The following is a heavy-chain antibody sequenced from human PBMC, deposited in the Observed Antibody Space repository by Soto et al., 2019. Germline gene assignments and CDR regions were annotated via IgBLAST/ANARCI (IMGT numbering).Heavy chain of an antibody. J-gene: IGHJ4*02. D-gene: IGHD2-15*01. Sequence: PSETLSLTCTVSGGSISSGDYYWSWIRQPPGKGLEWIGYIYYSGSTYYNPSLKSRVTISVDTSKNQFSLKLSSVTAADTAVYYCARALGYCGGGSCHFDYWGQGTLVTVSS. CDR1: GGSISSGDYY. CDR2: IYYSGST. CDR3: ARALGYCGGGSCHFDY. V-gene: IGHV4-30-4*01.